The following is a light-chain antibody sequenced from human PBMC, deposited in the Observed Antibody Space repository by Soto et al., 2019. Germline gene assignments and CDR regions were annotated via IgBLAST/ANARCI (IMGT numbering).Light chain of an antibody. CDR2: DVS. V-gene: IGLV2-14*03. J-gene: IGLJ1*01. CDR3: SSYTTSTTFYV. CDR1: SSDVGGYNY. Sequence: QSALTQPASVSGSPGQSITISCTGTSSDVGGYNYVSWYQQYPGKAPKLMIYDVSNRPSGVSNRFSGSKSGNTASLTISGLQSEDEAYYYCSSYTTSTTFYVFGAGTKLTVL.